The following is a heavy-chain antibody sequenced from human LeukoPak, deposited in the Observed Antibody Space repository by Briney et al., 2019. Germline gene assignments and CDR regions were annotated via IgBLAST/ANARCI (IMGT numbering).Heavy chain of an antibody. CDR1: GFTFSSYA. CDR3: ARDFSGDYGFDY. J-gene: IGHJ4*02. D-gene: IGHD4-17*01. CDR2: ISYDGSNK. Sequence: GRSLRLSCAASGFTFSSYAMHWVRQAPGKGLEWVAVISYDGSNKYYADSVKGRFTISRDNSKNTLYLQMNSLRAEATAVYYCARDFSGDYGFDYWGQGTLVTVSS. V-gene: IGHV3-30*04.